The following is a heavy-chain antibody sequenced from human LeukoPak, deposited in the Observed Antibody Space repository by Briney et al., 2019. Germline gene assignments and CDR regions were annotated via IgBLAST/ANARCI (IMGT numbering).Heavy chain of an antibody. Sequence: SETLSLTCTVSGGSISSSSYYWGWIRQPPGRGLEWIGSIYYSGSTYYNPSLKSRVTISVDTSKNQFSLKLSSVTAADTAVYYCARRIVGAHGYGDAFDIWGQGTMVTVSS. CDR1: GGSISSSSYY. CDR2: IYYSGST. D-gene: IGHD1-26*01. V-gene: IGHV4-39*01. CDR3: ARRIVGAHGYGDAFDI. J-gene: IGHJ3*02.